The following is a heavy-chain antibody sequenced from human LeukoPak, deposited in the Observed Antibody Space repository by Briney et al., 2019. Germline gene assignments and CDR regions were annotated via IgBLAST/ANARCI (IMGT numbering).Heavy chain of an antibody. CDR2: INHSGST. CDR3: ARGFRSGWYFDY. V-gene: IGHV4-34*01. J-gene: IGHJ4*02. CDR1: GGSFSGYY. Sequence: SETLSLTCAVYGGSFSGYYWSWIRQPPGKGLEWIGEINHSGSTNYNPSLKSRVTISVDTSKNQFSLKLSSVTAADTAVYYCARGFRSGWYFDYWGQGTLVTVSS. D-gene: IGHD6-19*01.